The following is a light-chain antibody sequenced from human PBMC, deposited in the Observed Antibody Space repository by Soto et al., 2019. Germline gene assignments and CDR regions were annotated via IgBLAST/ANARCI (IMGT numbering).Light chain of an antibody. V-gene: IGKV1-5*01. CDR2: DAS. Sequence: DIQMTQSPSTLSASVGDRVTITCRASQSISSWLAWYQQKPGKAPKLLIYDASSLESVVPSRFSGSGSGTEFTLTISILQPDDFATYYCQQYNSYPWTFGQGTKVEIK. CDR3: QQYNSYPWT. J-gene: IGKJ1*01. CDR1: QSISSW.